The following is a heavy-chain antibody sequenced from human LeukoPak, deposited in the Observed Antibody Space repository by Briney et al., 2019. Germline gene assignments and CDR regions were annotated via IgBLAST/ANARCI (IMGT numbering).Heavy chain of an antibody. D-gene: IGHD2-2*03. J-gene: IGHJ5*02. Sequence: KSSQTLSHTCTVSGGSISSGGYYWSWIRQPPGKGLEWIGYIYHSGSTYYNPSLKSRVTISVDRSKNQFSLKLSSVTAADTAVYYCARDLGPGYCSSTSCWYNWFDPWGQGTLVTVSS. CDR2: IYHSGST. V-gene: IGHV4-30-2*01. CDR3: ARDLGPGYCSSTSCWYNWFDP. CDR1: GGSISSGGYY.